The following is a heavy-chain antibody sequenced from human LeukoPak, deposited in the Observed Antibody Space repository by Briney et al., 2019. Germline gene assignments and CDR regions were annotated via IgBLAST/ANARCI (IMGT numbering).Heavy chain of an antibody. CDR3: AIMVYAIRPNWFDP. V-gene: IGHV1-69*05. J-gene: IGHJ5*02. CDR1: GGTFSSYA. D-gene: IGHD2-8*01. CDR2: IIPIFGTA. Sequence: SVKVSCKASGGTFSSYAISWVRQAPGQGLEWMEGIIPIFGTANYAQKFQGRVTITTDESTSTAYMELSSLRSEDTAVYYCAIMVYAIRPNWFDPWGQGTLVTVSS.